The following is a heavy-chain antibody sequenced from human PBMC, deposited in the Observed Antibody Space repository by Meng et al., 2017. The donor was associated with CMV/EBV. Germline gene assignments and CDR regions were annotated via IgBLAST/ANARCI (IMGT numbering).Heavy chain of an antibody. Sequence: GESLKISCAASGFTFSSYTMNWVRQAPGKGLEWVSYISNSGSAKYYADSLRGRFTISRDNAKNSLYLQMNSLRAEDTAVYYCARSDGHNWFDPWGQGTLVTVSS. V-gene: IGHV3-48*04. J-gene: IGHJ5*02. CDR3: ARSDGHNWFDP. CDR1: GFTFSSYT. CDR2: ISNSGSAK. D-gene: IGHD2-21*01.